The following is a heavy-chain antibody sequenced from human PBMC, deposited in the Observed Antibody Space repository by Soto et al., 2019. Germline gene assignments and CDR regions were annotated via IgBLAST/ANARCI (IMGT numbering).Heavy chain of an antibody. CDR1: GFTFSSYG. J-gene: IGHJ4*02. D-gene: IGHD3-10*01. CDR3: AKEIWGSGSPLGY. CDR2: ISYDGSNK. V-gene: IGHV3-30*18. Sequence: QVQLVESGGGVVQPGRSLRLSCAASGFTFSSYGMHWVRQAPGKGLEWVAVISYDGSNKYYADSVKGRFTISRDNSKNTLDLQMNSLRAEDTAVYYCAKEIWGSGSPLGYWGQGTLVTVSS.